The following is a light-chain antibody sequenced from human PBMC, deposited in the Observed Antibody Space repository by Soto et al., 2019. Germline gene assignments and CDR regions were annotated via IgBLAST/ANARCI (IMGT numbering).Light chain of an antibody. CDR2: GAS. Sequence: EIVLTQSPCTLSLSPGERATLSCRASQSVSSSYLAWYQQKPGQAPRLLIYGASSRATGIPDRFSGSGSGTDFTLTISSLEPEDFAVYYCQQRSNWPMSTFGQGTRLEI. CDR1: QSVSSSY. CDR3: QQRSNWPMST. V-gene: IGKV3D-20*02. J-gene: IGKJ5*01.